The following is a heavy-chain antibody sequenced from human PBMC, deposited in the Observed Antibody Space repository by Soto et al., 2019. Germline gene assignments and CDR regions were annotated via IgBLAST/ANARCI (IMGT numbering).Heavy chain of an antibody. CDR2: IMPIIGTA. CDR1: GGTFSSHV. D-gene: IGHD3-10*01. J-gene: IGHJ4*02. Sequence: QVQLVQSGAEVKKPGSSVKVSCKASGGTFSSHVFNWVRQAPGQGLEWMGGIMPIIGTANYAQKFQGRVTITADESTSTAYMELSSLRSEDTAVYYCARDLEFRDGNISHLDYLCQGTLVTVSS. V-gene: IGHV1-69*01. CDR3: ARDLEFRDGNISHLDY.